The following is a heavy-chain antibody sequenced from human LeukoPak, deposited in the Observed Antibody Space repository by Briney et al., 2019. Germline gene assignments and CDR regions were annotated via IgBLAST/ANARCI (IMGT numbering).Heavy chain of an antibody. J-gene: IGHJ3*02. D-gene: IGHD1-26*01. Sequence: GRSLRLSCAASGYTFSSYAMSWVRQAPGKGLEWVSAISGSGGSTYYADSVKGRFTISRDNSKNTLYLQMNSLRAEDTAVYYCAKPLLVGATRPDAFDIWGQGTMVTVSS. V-gene: IGHV3-23*01. CDR2: ISGSGGST. CDR3: AKPLLVGATRPDAFDI. CDR1: GYTFSSYA.